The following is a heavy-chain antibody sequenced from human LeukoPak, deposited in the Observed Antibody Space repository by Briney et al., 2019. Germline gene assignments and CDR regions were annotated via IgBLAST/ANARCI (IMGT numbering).Heavy chain of an antibody. CDR2: LSKSGNT. D-gene: IGHD3-9*01. V-gene: IGHV4-59*01. Sequence: SETLSLSCTVSGGSISSYYWSWIRLPPGKGLEWIGYLSKSGNTNYSPSLKSRVTIFGDTSKNQFFLKLSSVTAADTAVYYCARARYVNSFYAFDIWGQGTLVTVSS. CDR3: ARARYVNSFYAFDI. CDR1: GGSISSYY. J-gene: IGHJ3*02.